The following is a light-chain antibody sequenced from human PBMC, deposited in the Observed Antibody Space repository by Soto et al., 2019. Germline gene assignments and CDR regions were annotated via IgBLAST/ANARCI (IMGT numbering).Light chain of an antibody. CDR2: KAS. J-gene: IGKJ1*01. Sequence: DIQMTQSPSTLSASVGDRVTITCRASQSVSYWLAWFQQKPGKVPKVLISKASRLESGVPSRFSGSGSGTEFTHTISSLQPDDFASYYCQHFIGSSWTFGQGTKVELK. CDR1: QSVSYW. V-gene: IGKV1-5*03. CDR3: QHFIGSSWT.